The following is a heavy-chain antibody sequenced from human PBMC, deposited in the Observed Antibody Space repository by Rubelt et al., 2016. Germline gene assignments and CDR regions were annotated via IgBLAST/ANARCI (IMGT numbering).Heavy chain of an antibody. CDR2: IKSKTDGGTT. J-gene: IGHJ4*02. Sequence: EVQLVESGGGLVKPGGSLRLSCAASGSTFSNAWMNWVRQAPGKGLEWVGRIKSKTDGGTTDYAAPVKGRLTISRDDSKNTLYLQMNSLKTEDTAVYYCTTDTAMDNDFDYWGQGTLVTVSS. CDR3: TTDTAMDNDFDY. D-gene: IGHD5-18*01. CDR1: GSTFSNAW. V-gene: IGHV3-15*07.